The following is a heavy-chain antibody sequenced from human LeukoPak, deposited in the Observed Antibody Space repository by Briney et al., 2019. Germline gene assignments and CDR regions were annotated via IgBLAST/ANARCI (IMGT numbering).Heavy chain of an antibody. J-gene: IGHJ3*02. D-gene: IGHD6-13*01. CDR1: GYTFTSYG. Sequence: ASVKVSCKASGYTFTSYGISWVRQAPGQGLEWMGWTSAHNGNTNYAQKLQGRVTMTTDTSTSTAYMELRSLRSDDTAVYYCARDSQRLVLGAFDIWGQGTMVTVSS. V-gene: IGHV1-18*01. CDR3: ARDSQRLVLGAFDI. CDR2: TSAHNGNT.